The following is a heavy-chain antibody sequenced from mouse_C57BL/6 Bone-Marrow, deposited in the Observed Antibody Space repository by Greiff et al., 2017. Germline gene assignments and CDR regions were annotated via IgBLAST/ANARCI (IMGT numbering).Heavy chain of an antibody. CDR1: GFTFSSYA. CDR3: TRDGVLFFDY. V-gene: IGHV5-9-1*02. J-gene: IGHJ2*01. Sequence: EVHLVESGEGLVKPGGSLKLSCAASGFTFSSYAMSWVRQTPEKRLEWVAYISSGGDYLYSADTVKGRFTISRDNARNTLYLQMSSLKSEDTAMYYCTRDGVLFFDYWGQGTTLTVSS. D-gene: IGHD1-1*02. CDR2: ISSGGDYL.